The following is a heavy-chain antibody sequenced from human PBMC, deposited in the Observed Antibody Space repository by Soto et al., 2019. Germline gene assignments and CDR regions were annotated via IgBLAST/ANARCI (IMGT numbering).Heavy chain of an antibody. CDR3: ARGLILWFGELSRRGGYYYYMDV. J-gene: IGHJ6*03. Sequence: QVQLQQWGAGLLKPSETLSLTCAVYGGSFSGYQWSWIRQTPGKGLEWIGEINDSGNINYNPSLKNPVTIFLDTPKKQISLKLSSGTAADTAVYYCARGLILWFGELSRRGGYYYYMDVWGKGTTVIVSS. V-gene: IGHV4-34*01. D-gene: IGHD3-10*01. CDR1: GGSFSGYQ. CDR2: INDSGNI.